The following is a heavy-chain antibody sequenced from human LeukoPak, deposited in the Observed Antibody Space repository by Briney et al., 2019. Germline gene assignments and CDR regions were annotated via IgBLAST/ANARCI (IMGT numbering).Heavy chain of an antibody. CDR2: IWFDGSNE. V-gene: IGHV3-33*01. J-gene: IGHJ4*02. D-gene: IGHD1-26*01. CDR1: GFNFSYYA. CDR3: ARLVGGTTGATDY. Sequence: GGSLRLSCTASGFNFSYYAMHWVRQAPGKGLAWVALIWFDGSNECYEDSVKGRFTISRDNSKDTVFLQMNGLTVDDTAVYYCARLVGGTTGATDYWGQGSLVSVS.